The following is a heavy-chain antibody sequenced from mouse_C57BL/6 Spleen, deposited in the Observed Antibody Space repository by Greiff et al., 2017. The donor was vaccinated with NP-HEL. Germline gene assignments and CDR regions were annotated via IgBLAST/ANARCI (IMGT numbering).Heavy chain of an antibody. D-gene: IGHD1-3*01. J-gene: IGHJ2*01. V-gene: IGHV1-15*01. CDR3: ARGEWGDY. Sequence: QVQLKESGAELVRPGASVTLSCKASGYTFTDYEMHWVKQTPVHGLEWIGYINPSSGYTKYNQKFKDKATLTADKSSSTAYMQLSSLTSEDSAVYYCARGEWGDYWGQGTTLTVSS. CDR1: GYTFTDYE. CDR2: INPSSGYT.